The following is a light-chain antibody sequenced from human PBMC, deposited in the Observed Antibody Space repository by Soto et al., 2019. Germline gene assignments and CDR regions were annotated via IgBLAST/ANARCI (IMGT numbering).Light chain of an antibody. CDR2: DVS. CDR3: SSYTSSSTLDVV. J-gene: IGLJ2*01. Sequence: QSALTQPASVSGSPGQSITISCTGTSSDVGGYNYVSWYQQHPGKAPKLMIYDVSNRPSGVSKRFSGSKSGNTASLTISGLQAEDEADYYCSSYTSSSTLDVVFGGGTQLTVL. CDR1: SSDVGGYNY. V-gene: IGLV2-14*01.